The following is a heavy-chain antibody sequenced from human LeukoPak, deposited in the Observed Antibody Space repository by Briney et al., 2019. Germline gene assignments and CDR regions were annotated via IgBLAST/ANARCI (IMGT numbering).Heavy chain of an antibody. CDR2: IYSGGST. J-gene: IGHJ4*02. CDR1: GFTVSSNY. D-gene: IGHD1-26*01. CDR3: ARDQTGSLDY. V-gene: IGHV3-53*01. Sequence: GGSLTLSCAPSGFTVSSNYMSWVRPAPGKGLEWVSVIYSGGSTYYPDSVKGRFTISRDNSKNTLYLQMNSVRAEDTAVYYCARDQTGSLDYGGQGTLVTVS.